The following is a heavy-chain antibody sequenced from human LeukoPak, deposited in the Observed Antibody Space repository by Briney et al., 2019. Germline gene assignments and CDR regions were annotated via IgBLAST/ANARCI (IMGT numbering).Heavy chain of an antibody. CDR2: IHSGGTT. CDR1: GFTVSSNY. CDR3: ARDPGGAKFDY. J-gene: IGHJ4*02. Sequence: GGSLRLSCAASGFTVSSNYMSWVRQAPGKGLEWVSIIHSGGTTNYVDSVKGRFTISSDNSKNTLYLQLNSLRVEDTAVFYCARDPGGAKFDYWGQGTLVTVSS. V-gene: IGHV3-53*01. D-gene: IGHD4/OR15-4a*01.